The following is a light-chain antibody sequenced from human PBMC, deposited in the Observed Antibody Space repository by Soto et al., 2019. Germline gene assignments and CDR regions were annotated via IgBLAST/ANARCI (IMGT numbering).Light chain of an antibody. CDR2: AAS. CDR1: QDINNW. J-gene: IGKJ4*01. V-gene: IGKV1-12*01. Sequence: DIQMTQSPSSVSASVGDRVTITCRASQDINNWLAWYQQKPGEAPKLLIYAASTLEDGVPSRFRGSGSGTDFTLTITTLQPEDFATYYCQQADSLHLAVGGGTRVDIK. CDR3: QQADSLHLA.